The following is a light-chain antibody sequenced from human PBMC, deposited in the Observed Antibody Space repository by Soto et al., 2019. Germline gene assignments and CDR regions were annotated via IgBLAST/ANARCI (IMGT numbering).Light chain of an antibody. CDR3: QQYGSSLPLT. Sequence: EIVLTQSPGTLSLSPGERATLSCRAIQSVRSSYLAWYQQKPGQAPRLLIYGASSRATGIPDRFSGSGSGTDFTLTISRLEPEDFAVYYCQQYGSSLPLTFGGGTKVDIK. J-gene: IGKJ4*01. CDR2: GAS. V-gene: IGKV3-20*01. CDR1: QSVRSSY.